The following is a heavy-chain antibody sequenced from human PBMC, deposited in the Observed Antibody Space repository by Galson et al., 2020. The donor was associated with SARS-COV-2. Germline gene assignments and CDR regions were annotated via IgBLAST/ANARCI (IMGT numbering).Heavy chain of an antibody. V-gene: IGHV3-7*01. CDR2: IKQDGSEK. D-gene: IGHD3-22*01. CDR1: GLTFSSYW. J-gene: IGHJ6*02. CDR3: AREGDYFDSSGYYDYYYGMDV. Sequence: GESLKISCAASGLTFSSYWMSWVRQAPGKGLEWVANIKQDGSEKNYVDSVKGRFTISRDNAKNSLYLQMNSLRAEDTAVYYCAREGDYFDSSGYYDYYYGMDVWGQGTTVTVAS.